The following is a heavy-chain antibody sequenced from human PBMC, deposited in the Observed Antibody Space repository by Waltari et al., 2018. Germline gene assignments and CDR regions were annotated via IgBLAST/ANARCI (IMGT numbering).Heavy chain of an antibody. CDR1: GFTVSHNY. J-gene: IGHJ4*02. CDR2: IYSGGST. Sequence: EVQLVEPGGVLIQPGGSLRLSFAASGFTVSHNYMSWVRQPPGAGLEWVSFIYSGGSTYYRGSVKGRFTISRDNAKNTLYLEMNSLRAEDTAVYYCKTRDYWGQGTLVTVSS. CDR3: KTRDY. V-gene: IGHV3-53*01.